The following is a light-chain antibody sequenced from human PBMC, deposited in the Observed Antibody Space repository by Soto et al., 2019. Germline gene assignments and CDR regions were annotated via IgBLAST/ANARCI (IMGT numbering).Light chain of an antibody. CDR1: QSVSSTY. CDR3: QEYGSSPYT. V-gene: IGKV3-20*01. J-gene: IGKJ2*01. CDR2: GAS. Sequence: EIVLTQSPGTLSLSPGERATLSCRASQSVSSTYLAWYQQKPGQAPRLLIYGASIRATGVPDRFSGSGSGTDFTLTIIRLEPEDFAVYYCQEYGSSPYTFGQGNKLEI.